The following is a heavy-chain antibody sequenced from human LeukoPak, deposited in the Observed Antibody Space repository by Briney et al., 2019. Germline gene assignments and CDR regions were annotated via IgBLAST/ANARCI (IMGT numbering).Heavy chain of an antibody. J-gene: IGHJ1*01. V-gene: IGHV3-74*01. CDR3: AATVYRQEYFQH. D-gene: IGHD5-12*01. CDR1: GFTLSSYW. CDR2: INTDGGST. Sequence: GGSLRLSCAASGFTLSSYWMHWVRQAPGKGLVWVSRINTDGGSTNYADSVKGRFTNSRDNAKNTLYLQKNSLRAEDTAVYDCAATVYRQEYFQHWGQGTLVTVSS.